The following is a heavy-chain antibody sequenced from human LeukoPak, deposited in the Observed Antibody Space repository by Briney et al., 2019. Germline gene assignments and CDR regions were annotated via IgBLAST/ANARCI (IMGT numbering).Heavy chain of an antibody. CDR1: GGSISSYY. V-gene: IGHV4-59*01. CDR3: ARTPVSTVTTPDNLDY. Sequence: SETLSLTCTVSGGSISSYYWSWIRQPPGKGLEWIGYIYYSGSTNYNPSLTGRVTISVDTSKNQFSLKLSSVTAADTAVYYCARTPVSTVTTPDNLDYWGQGTLVTVSS. CDR2: IYYSGST. D-gene: IGHD4-11*01. J-gene: IGHJ4*02.